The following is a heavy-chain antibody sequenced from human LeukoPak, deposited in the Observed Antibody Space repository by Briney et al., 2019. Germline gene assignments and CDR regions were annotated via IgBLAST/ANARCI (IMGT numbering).Heavy chain of an antibody. CDR1: GFTFNSYA. D-gene: IGHD6-13*01. Sequence: GGSLRLSCAASGFTFNSYAMCWVRQAPGKGLEWVSGISGSGGDTYYTGSVKGRFTISRDNSKNTVSLQMNSLRAEDTAVYYCAKEGAGIAGTGYFDYWGQGTLVTVSS. CDR2: ISGSGGDT. V-gene: IGHV3-23*01. CDR3: AKEGAGIAGTGYFDY. J-gene: IGHJ4*02.